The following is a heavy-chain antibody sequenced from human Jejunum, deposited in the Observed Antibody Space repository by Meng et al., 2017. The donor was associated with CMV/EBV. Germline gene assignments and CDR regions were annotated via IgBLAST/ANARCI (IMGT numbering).Heavy chain of an antibody. CDR3: ARLPGLTGTTFSLKPRQTQRYYYFDY. V-gene: IGHV4-30-4*01. CDR2: IYYSGST. Sequence: WSWIRQPPGKGLEWIGYIYYSGSTYYNPSLKSRITISVDRSMNQFSLKLSSVTAADTAVYYCARLPGLTGTTFSLKPRQTQRYYYFDYWGQGTLVTVSS. J-gene: IGHJ4*02. D-gene: IGHD1-7*01.